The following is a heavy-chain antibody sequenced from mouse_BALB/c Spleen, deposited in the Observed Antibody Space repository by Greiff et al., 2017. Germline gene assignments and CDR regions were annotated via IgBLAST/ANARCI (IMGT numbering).Heavy chain of an antibody. D-gene: IGHD2-10*02. CDR2: ISSGGST. V-gene: IGHV5-6-5*01. Sequence: DVMLVESGGGLVKPGGSLKLSCAASGFTFSSYAMSWVRQTPEKRLEWVASISSGGSTYYPDSVKGRFTISRDNARNILYLQMSSLRSEDTAMYYCARAGYGNYVKAMDYWGQGTSVTVSS. CDR3: ARAGYGNYVKAMDY. J-gene: IGHJ4*01. CDR1: GFTFSSYA.